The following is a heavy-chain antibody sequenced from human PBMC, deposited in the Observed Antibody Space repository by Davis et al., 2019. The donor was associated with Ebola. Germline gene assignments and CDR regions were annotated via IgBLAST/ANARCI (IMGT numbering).Heavy chain of an antibody. CDR3: ARGTDTAMVLYDP. CDR1: GFTLSGYD. D-gene: IGHD5-18*01. J-gene: IGHJ5*02. CDR2: IKQAGSEK. Sequence: GGSLRLSCAASGFTLSGYDMNWVRQAPGKGLEWVANIKQAGSEKYYVDSVKGRFTISRDNAKNSVSLQMTSLRAEDTAVYYCARGTDTAMVLYDPWGQGTLVTVSS. V-gene: IGHV3-7*04.